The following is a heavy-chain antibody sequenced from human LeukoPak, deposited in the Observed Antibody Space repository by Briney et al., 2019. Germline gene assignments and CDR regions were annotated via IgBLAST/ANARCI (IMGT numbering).Heavy chain of an antibody. Sequence: SETLSLTCTVSGGSISSGGYYWSWIRQHPGRGLEWIGYIYYSGSTYYNPSLKSRVTISVDTSKNQFSLKLSSVTAADTAVYYCARERKDYSKDYWGQGTLVTVSS. V-gene: IGHV4-31*03. CDR1: GGSISSGGYY. D-gene: IGHD4-11*01. CDR3: ARERKDYSKDY. CDR2: IYYSGST. J-gene: IGHJ4*02.